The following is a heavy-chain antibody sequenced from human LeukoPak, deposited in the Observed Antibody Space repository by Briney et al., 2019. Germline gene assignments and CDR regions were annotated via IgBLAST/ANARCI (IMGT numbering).Heavy chain of an antibody. CDR2: IYYSGST. CDR3: ARTSSSFAYYFDY. V-gene: IGHV4-59*08. J-gene: IGHJ4*02. CDR1: SGSISSYY. Sequence: SKTLSLTCTVSSGSISSYYWSWVRQPPGKGLEWIGYIYYSGSTNYNPSLKSRVTISVDTSKNQFSLKLSSVTAADTAVYYCARTSSSFAYYFDYWGQGTLVTVSS. D-gene: IGHD2-15*01.